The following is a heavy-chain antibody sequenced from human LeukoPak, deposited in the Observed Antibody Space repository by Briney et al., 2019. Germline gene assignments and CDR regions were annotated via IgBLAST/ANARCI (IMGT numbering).Heavy chain of an antibody. CDR3: AKDGQRVLYSSGFPYFDY. D-gene: IGHD6-19*01. V-gene: IGHV3-23*01. J-gene: IGHJ4*02. CDR2: IFPSGGEI. CDR1: GFTFSTFA. Sequence: GSLRLSCAASGFTFSTFAMIWVRQPPGKGLEWVSSIFPSGGEIHYADSVKGRFTISRDNSKNTLYLQMNSLRADDTAVYYCAKDGQRVLYSSGFPYFDYWGRGTLVTVSS.